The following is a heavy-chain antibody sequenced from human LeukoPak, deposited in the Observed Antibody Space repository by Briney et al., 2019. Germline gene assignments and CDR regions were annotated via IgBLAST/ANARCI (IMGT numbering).Heavy chain of an antibody. Sequence: SETLSLTCTVSGGSISGYYWSWIRQPPGKGLEWIGCIFYSGSTNYNPSLKSRVTISVDTSRNQFSLKLSSVTAADTAVYYCAKYGMTTITKGGHYYYMDVWGKGTTVTVSS. CDR2: IFYSGST. CDR1: GGSISGYY. D-gene: IGHD4-11*01. CDR3: AKYGMTTITKGGHYYYMDV. V-gene: IGHV4-59*01. J-gene: IGHJ6*03.